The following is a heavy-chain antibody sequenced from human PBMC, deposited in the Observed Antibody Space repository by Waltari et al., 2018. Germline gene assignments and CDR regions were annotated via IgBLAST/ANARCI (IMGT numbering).Heavy chain of an antibody. V-gene: IGHV1-69*02. CDR3: AGGDVGYYYYKMDV. CDR2: IMPDISET. Sequence: QVQLVQSGAEAKKHGSTVRVSGRDTGGTVTSDSVNWVRQAPGKGLEWMGRIMPDISETKYAVKFQGRITLTADKSTGTVYMELSSLRSDDTAVYYCAGGDVGYYYYKMDVWGQGTTVTVSS. D-gene: IGHD3-10*01. CDR1: GGTVTSDS. J-gene: IGHJ6*03.